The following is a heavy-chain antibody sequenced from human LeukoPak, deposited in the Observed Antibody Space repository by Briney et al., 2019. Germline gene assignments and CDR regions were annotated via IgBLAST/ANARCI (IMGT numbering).Heavy chain of an antibody. J-gene: IGHJ4*02. V-gene: IGHV1-69*01. CDR3: ARDHRTLNTYYYDKSGYYYFDN. D-gene: IGHD3-22*01. CDR2: IIPIFGTA. Sequence: SVKVSCKASGGTFSSYAISWVRQAPGQGLEWMGGIIPIFGTANYAQKFQGRVTITADESTSTAYMELRSLTSDDTAVYYCARDHRTLNTYYYDKSGYYYFDNWGQGTQVTVSS. CDR1: GGTFSSYA.